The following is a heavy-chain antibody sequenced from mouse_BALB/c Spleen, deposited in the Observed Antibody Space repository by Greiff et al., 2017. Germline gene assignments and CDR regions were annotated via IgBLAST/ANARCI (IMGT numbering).Heavy chain of an antibody. CDR2: IYPGSGST. J-gene: IGHJ3*01. Sequence: LQQPGSELVRPGASVKLSCKASGYTFTSYWMHWVKQRPGQGLEWIGNIYPGSGSTNYDEKFKSKATLTVDTSSSTAYMQLSSLTSEDSAVYYCTRNYGSSYGFAYWGQGTLVTVSA. D-gene: IGHD1-1*01. CDR1: GYTFTSYW. V-gene: IGHV1S22*01. CDR3: TRNYGSSYGFAY.